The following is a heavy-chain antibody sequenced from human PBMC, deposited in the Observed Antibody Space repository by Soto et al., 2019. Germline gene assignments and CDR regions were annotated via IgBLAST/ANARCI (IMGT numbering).Heavy chain of an antibody. V-gene: IGHV4-39*01. J-gene: IGHJ4*02. Sequence: QLQLQESGPGLVKPSETLSLTCTVSGGSISSSSYYWGWIRQPPGKGLEWIGSSYYSGSTSYNPSLKRRVTISVDTSKNHFSLKLSSVTAADTAVYYCARHGVECSSTSCYAPGKFDYWGQGTLVTVSS. CDR3: ARHGVECSSTSCYAPGKFDY. D-gene: IGHD2-2*01. CDR2: SYYSGST. CDR1: GGSISSSSYY.